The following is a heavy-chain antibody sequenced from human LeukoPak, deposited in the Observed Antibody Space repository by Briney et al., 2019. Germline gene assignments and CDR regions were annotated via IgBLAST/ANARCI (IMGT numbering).Heavy chain of an antibody. CDR1: GDSFSGSNYY. V-gene: IGHV4-39*01. D-gene: IGHD3-22*01. Sequence: SETLSLTCSVSGDSFSGSNYYWGWIRQPPGKGLEWIGQMYYSGRTYYNPSLKSRVTISVDTGKNQFSLKLNSVTAADTAVYYCARRYYYDRSGQRTYYFDYWGQGTLVTVSS. J-gene: IGHJ4*02. CDR3: ARRYYYDRSGQRTYYFDY. CDR2: MYYSGRT.